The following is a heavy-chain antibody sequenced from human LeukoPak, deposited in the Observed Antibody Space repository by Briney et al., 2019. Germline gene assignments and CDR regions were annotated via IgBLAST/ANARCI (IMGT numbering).Heavy chain of an antibody. CDR3: ARGLYYYDSSGYDWFDP. D-gene: IGHD3-22*01. J-gene: IGHJ5*02. Sequence: ASVKVSCKASGYTFTSYYMHWVRQAPGQGLEWMGIINPSGGSTSYAQKFQGGVTMTRDTSTSTVYMELSSLRSEDTAVYYCARGLYYYDSSGYDWFDPWGQGTLVTVSS. V-gene: IGHV1-46*01. CDR1: GYTFTSYY. CDR2: INPSGGST.